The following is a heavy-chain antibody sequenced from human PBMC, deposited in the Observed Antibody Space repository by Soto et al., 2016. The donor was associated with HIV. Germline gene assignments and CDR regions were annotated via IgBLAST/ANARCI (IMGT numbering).Heavy chain of an antibody. D-gene: IGHD3-22*01. CDR2: ISSSSSYT. V-gene: IGHV3-11*05. CDR1: GFTFSDYY. CDR3: ARDRGPYDSSGWDV. J-gene: IGHJ6*02. Sequence: QVQLVESGGGLVKPGGSLRLSCAASGFTFSDYYMSWIRQAPGKGLEWVSYISSSSSYTNYADSVKGRFTISRDNAKNSLYLQMNSLRAEDTAVYYCARDRGPYDSSGWDVWGQGTTVTVSS.